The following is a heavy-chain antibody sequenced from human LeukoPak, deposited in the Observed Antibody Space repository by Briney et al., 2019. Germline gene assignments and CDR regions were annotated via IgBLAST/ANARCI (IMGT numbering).Heavy chain of an antibody. D-gene: IGHD3-22*01. V-gene: IGHV3-30*02. CDR2: IRYDGSNK. J-gene: IGHJ1*01. Sequence: GKSLRLSCAASGFTFSTYGMHWVRQAPGKGLEWVAFIRYDGSNKYYADSVKGRFTISRDNSKNTLYLQMNSLRAEDTAVYYCARTVDSSGFSCFQFWGQGTLVTVSS. CDR1: GFTFSTYG. CDR3: ARTVDSSGFSCFQF.